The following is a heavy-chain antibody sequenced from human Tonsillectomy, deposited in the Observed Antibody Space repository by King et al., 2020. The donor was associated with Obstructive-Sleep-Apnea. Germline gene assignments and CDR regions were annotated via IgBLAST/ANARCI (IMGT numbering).Heavy chain of an antibody. V-gene: IGHV1-69*01. CDR3: ARDRARASYSGSYNPFDY. Sequence: VQLVESGAEVKKPGSSVKVSCKASGGTFSSYAISWVRQAPGQGLEWMGGIIPIFGTANYAQKFQGRVTITADESTSTAYMELSSLRSEDTAVYYCARDRARASYSGSYNPFDYWGQGTLVTVSS. D-gene: IGHD1-26*01. J-gene: IGHJ4*02. CDR2: IIPIFGTA. CDR1: GGTFSSYA.